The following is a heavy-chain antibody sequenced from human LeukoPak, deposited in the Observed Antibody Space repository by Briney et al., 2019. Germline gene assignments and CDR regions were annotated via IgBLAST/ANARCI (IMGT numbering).Heavy chain of an antibody. D-gene: IGHD3-10*02. CDR1: GGSFSSSDYY. V-gene: IGHV4-39*07. CDR3: ASDHMLYAFHI. CDR2: IYTSGST. J-gene: IGHJ3*02. Sequence: SETLSLTCTVSGGSFSSSDYYWGWIRQPPGKGLEWIGRIYTSGSTNYNPSLKSRVTISVDTSKNQFSLKLISVTAADTAVYYCASDHMLYAFHIWGQGTMVTVSS.